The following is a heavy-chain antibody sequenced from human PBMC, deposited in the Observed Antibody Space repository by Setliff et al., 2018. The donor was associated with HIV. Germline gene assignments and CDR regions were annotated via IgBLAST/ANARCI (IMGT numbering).Heavy chain of an antibody. CDR1: GDSMSTYY. CDR2: IHNSGST. J-gene: IGHJ4*02. V-gene: IGHV4-4*07. CDR3: ARGYSSAFFHEFFDY. D-gene: IGHD6-25*01. Sequence: PSETLSLTCSLSGDSMSTYYWSWIRQTAGKGLEWIGRIHNSGSTNYNPSFMSRVSMSVGTSKSQFSLKLRSVTAADTAVYFCARGYSSAFFHEFFDYWGQGTLVTVSS.